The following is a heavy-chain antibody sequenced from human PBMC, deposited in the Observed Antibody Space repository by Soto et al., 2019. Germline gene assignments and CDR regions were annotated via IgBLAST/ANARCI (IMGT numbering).Heavy chain of an antibody. D-gene: IGHD4-17*01. CDR2: IYYSGST. V-gene: IGHV4-59*01. Sequence: GSLRLSCTVSGGSISSYYWSWIRQPPGKGLEWIGYIYYSGSTNYNPSLKSRVTISVDTSKNQFSLKLSSVTAADTAVYYCARGITTVANWFDPWGQGTLVTVSS. J-gene: IGHJ5*02. CDR1: GGSISSYY. CDR3: ARGITTVANWFDP.